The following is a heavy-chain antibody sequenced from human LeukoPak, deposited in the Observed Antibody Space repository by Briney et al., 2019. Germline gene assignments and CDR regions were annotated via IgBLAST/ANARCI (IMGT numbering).Heavy chain of an antibody. CDR3: ARRIVQREFDY. J-gene: IGHJ4*02. D-gene: IGHD1-1*01. Sequence: SETLSLTCTVSGGSISCSSYYWGWTRQPPGKGLEWIGSIYYSGSTYYNPSLKSRVTISVDTSKNQFSLKLSSVTAADTAVYYCARRIVQREFDYWGQGTLVTVSS. CDR2: IYYSGST. CDR1: GGSISCSSYY. V-gene: IGHV4-39*01.